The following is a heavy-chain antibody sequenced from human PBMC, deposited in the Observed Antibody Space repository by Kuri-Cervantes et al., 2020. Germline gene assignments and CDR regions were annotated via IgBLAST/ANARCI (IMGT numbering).Heavy chain of an antibody. D-gene: IGHD6-19*01. J-gene: IGHJ4*02. CDR2: IYSSGST. Sequence: GSLRLSCTVSGGSISSSDYYWGWIRQPPGKGLEWIGNIYSSGSTYYNPSLESRVTISVDTSKNQFSLRLRSVTAADTAVYYCARRVAGSSADYWGQGTLVTVSS. CDR3: ARRVAGSSADY. CDR1: GGSISSSDYY. V-gene: IGHV4-39*01.